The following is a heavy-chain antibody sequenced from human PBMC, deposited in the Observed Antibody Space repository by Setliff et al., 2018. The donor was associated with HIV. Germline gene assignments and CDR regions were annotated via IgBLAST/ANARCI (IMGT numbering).Heavy chain of an antibody. CDR3: LRQYRGSSTKDKIDY. V-gene: IGHV4-39*07. Sequence: KASETLSLTCNVSGTSITDNNYYWGWVRQPPGMGLQWIGSVYFSGSASYNSSLKSRVTISVDTATSHFSLKVTSVTAADTAVYFCLRQYRGSSTKDKIDYWGQGTLVTVSS. D-gene: IGHD2-2*01. CDR2: VYFSGSA. CDR1: GTSITDNNYY. J-gene: IGHJ4*02.